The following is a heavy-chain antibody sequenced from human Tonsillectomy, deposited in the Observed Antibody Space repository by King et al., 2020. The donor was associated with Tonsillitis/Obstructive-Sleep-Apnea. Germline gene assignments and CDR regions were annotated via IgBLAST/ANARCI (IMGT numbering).Heavy chain of an antibody. CDR1: GFTFSRYD. V-gene: IGHV3-13*01. J-gene: IGHJ4*02. CDR3: ARQDGDQLFDY. D-gene: IGHD4-17*01. Sequence: VQLVESGGGLVQPGGSLRLSCAASGFTFSRYDMHWVRQATGKGLEWVSTIGTAGDTYYPGSVKGRFTISRENAKNSLYLQMNSLRAGDTAVYYCARQDGDQLFDYWGQGTLVTVSS. CDR2: IGTAGDT.